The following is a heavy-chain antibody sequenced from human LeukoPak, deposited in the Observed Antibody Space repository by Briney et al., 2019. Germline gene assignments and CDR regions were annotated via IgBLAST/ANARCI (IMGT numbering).Heavy chain of an antibody. Sequence: GASVKVSCKTSGYTFSSYYIHWVRQAPGQGLEWMGWMNPNSGNTGYAQKFQGRVTITRNTSISTAYMELSSLRSEDTAVYYCARGTSFDFWSGYPYYYYYYYMDVWGKGTTVTVSS. V-gene: IGHV1-8*01. J-gene: IGHJ6*03. CDR1: GYTFSSYY. CDR3: ARGTSFDFWSGYPYYYYYYYMDV. D-gene: IGHD3-3*01. CDR2: MNPNSGNT.